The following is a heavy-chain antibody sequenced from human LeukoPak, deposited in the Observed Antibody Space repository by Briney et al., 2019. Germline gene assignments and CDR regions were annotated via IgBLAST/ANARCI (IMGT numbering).Heavy chain of an antibody. CDR3: ARSNYYDSHTNY. CDR2: IYPGDSDT. V-gene: IGHV5-51*01. J-gene: IGHJ4*02. CDR1: GYSFTIYW. Sequence: NRGESLKISCKGSGYSFTIYWIAWVRQMPGKGLDWMGIIYPGDSDTRYSPSFQGQVTISADKSISTAYLQWSSLKASDTAMYYCARSNYYDSHTNYWGQGTLVTVSS. D-gene: IGHD3-22*01.